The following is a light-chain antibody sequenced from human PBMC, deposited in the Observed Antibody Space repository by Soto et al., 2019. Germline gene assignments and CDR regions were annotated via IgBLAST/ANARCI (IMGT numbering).Light chain of an antibody. CDR2: DNN. Sequence: QSVLTQPPSVSAAPGQKVTISCSGSSSNIGNNYVSWYQQLPGTALKLLIYDNNKRPSGIPDRFSGSKSGTSATLGNTGLQTGDEADYYCGTWDSSLSAVVFGGGTKLTVL. V-gene: IGLV1-51*01. CDR1: SSNIGNNY. CDR3: GTWDSSLSAVV. J-gene: IGLJ2*01.